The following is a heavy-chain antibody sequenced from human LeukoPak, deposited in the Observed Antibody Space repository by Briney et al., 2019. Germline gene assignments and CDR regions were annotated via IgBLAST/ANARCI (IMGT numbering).Heavy chain of an antibody. Sequence: SETLSLTCTVSGGSISSYYWSWIRQPPGKGLEWIGYIYTSGSTNYNPSLKSRVTMSVDTSKNQFSLKLSSVTAAATAVYYCARAGTYYYDSSGYFPVDIWGQGTMVTVSS. CDR3: ARAGTYYYDSSGYFPVDI. J-gene: IGHJ3*02. CDR2: IYTSGST. CDR1: GGSISSYY. V-gene: IGHV4-4*08. D-gene: IGHD3-22*01.